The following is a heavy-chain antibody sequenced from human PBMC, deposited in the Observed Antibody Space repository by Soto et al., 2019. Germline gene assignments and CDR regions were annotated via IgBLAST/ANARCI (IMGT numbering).Heavy chain of an antibody. CDR1: GFTFDDYT. CDR3: AKDRVAVTGAYYYYAMDV. Sequence: EVQLVESGGVVVQPGGSLRLSCAASGFTFDDYTMHWVRQAPGKSLEWVSLISWDGGKTYYADSVKGRFTISRDNSKNPLHLQMNSLTTEDSASYYCAKDRVAVTGAYYYYAMDVWGQGTTVTVSS. D-gene: IGHD6-19*01. J-gene: IGHJ6*02. V-gene: IGHV3-43*01. CDR2: ISWDGGKT.